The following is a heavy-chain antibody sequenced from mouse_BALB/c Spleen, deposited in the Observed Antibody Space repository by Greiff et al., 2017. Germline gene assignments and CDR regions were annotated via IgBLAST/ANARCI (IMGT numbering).Heavy chain of an antibody. CDR2: ISYDGSN. Sequence: EVKLQESGPGLVKPSQSLSLTCSVTGYSITSGYYWNWIRQFPGNKLEWMGYISYDGSNNYNPSLKNRISITRDTSKNQFFLKLNSVTTEDTATYYCANYYGSRRYFDYWGQGTTLTVSS. V-gene: IGHV3-6*02. J-gene: IGHJ2*01. CDR1: GYSITSGYY. D-gene: IGHD1-1*01. CDR3: ANYYGSRRYFDY.